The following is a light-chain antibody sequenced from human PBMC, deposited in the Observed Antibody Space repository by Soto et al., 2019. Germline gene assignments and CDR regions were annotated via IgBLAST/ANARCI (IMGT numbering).Light chain of an antibody. CDR1: QNITNN. V-gene: IGKV1-33*01. CDR2: HAS. J-gene: IGKJ5*01. Sequence: DIQMTQSPSSLSASIGDRGTITCQASQNITNNLSWYQQKPGKAPNLLIYHASKLAKGVTSRFSGSGSGTDFSFIITSLQREDLATYYCQQYYGLPPLTSGQGTRLEIK. CDR3: QQYYGLPPLT.